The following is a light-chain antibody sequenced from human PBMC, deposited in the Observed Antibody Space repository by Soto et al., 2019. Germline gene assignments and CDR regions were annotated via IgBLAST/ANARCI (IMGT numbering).Light chain of an antibody. CDR3: QQSYSTHTWT. V-gene: IGKV1-39*01. CDR2: AAS. Sequence: DIQMTQSPSSLSASVGDRVTITCRASQSISSYLNWYQQKPGKAPKLLSYAASSLQSGVPSRFSGSGSGTDFTLTISSLQPEDFATYYCQQSYSTHTWTFGQGTKVEIK. CDR1: QSISSY. J-gene: IGKJ1*01.